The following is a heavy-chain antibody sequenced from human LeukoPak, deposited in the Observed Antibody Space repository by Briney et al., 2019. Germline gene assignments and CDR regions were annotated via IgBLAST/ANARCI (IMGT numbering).Heavy chain of an antibody. Sequence: GGSLRLSCAASGFTFTRYWMSWVRQAPGKGLEVVANIKQDGSKKEYVDSVKGRFTISRDNAKNSLYLQMNNVRAEDTAVYYCARWRGAQSEFEYWGQGTLVTVSS. CDR3: ARWRGAQSEFEY. V-gene: IGHV3-7*01. CDR1: GFTFTRYW. CDR2: IKQDGSKK. J-gene: IGHJ4*02. D-gene: IGHD3-3*01.